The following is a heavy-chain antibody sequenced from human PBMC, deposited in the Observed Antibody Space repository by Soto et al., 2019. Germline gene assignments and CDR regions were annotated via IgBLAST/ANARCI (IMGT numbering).Heavy chain of an antibody. CDR2: INHSGST. J-gene: IGHJ6*02. CDR1: GGSFSGYY. V-gene: IGHV4-34*01. D-gene: IGHD6-13*01. CDR3: ARNPGIAAAGNLRYYYGMDV. Sequence: PSDTLSLTCAVYGGSFSGYYWSWIRQPPGKGLEWIGEINHSGSTNYNPSLKSRVTISVDTSKNQFSLKLRSVTAADTAVYYCARNPGIAAAGNLRYYYGMDVWGQGTTVTVSS.